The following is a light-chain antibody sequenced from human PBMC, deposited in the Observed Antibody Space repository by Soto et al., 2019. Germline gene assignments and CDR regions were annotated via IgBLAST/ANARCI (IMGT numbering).Light chain of an antibody. J-gene: IGKJ1*01. V-gene: IGKV1-5*03. CDR2: KAS. CDR3: QQYHSYPWT. Sequence: DIQMTQSPSTLSASVGDRVTITCRASQRISYWLAWYQQKPGKAPKLLIYKASNLKSGVPSRFSGSGSGTEFTLTISSLQPDDFATYYCQQYHSYPWTFGQGTKVEIK. CDR1: QRISYW.